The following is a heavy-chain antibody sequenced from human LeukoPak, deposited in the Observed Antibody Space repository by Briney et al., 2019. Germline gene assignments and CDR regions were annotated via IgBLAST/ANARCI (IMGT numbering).Heavy chain of an antibody. V-gene: IGHV4-59*08. Sequence: SETLSLTCTVSGGSISSYYWSWIRQPPGKGLEWIGYIYYSGSTNYNPSLKSRVTISVDTSKNQFSLELSSVTAADTALYYCARQGGEWEPFDNWGQGTLVTVSS. J-gene: IGHJ4*02. D-gene: IGHD1-26*01. CDR2: IYYSGST. CDR1: GGSISSYY. CDR3: ARQGGEWEPFDN.